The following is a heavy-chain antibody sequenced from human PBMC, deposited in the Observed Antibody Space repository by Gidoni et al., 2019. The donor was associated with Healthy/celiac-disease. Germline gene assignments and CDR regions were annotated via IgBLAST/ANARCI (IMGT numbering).Heavy chain of an antibody. CDR3: ARAGDDFPFDY. CDR1: GGSISSYY. V-gene: IGHV4-59*01. D-gene: IGHD3-16*01. J-gene: IGHJ4*02. CDR2: IYYSGST. Sequence: QVQLQESGPGLVKPSETLSLTCTVSGGSISSYYWSWIRQPPGKGLEWIGYIYYSGSTNYNPSLKSRVTISVDTSKNQFSLKLSSVTAADTAVYYCARAGDDFPFDYWGQGTLVTVSS.